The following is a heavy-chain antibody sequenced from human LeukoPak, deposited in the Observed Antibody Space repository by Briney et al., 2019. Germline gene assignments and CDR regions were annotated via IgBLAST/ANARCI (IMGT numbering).Heavy chain of an antibody. CDR2: IIPIFGTA. Sequence: ASVKVSCKASGYTFTSYAISWVRQAPGQGLEWMGGIIPIFGTANYAQKFQGRVTITADESTSTAYMELSSLRSEDTAVYYCARDNSVGDVAWWFDPWGQGTLVTVSS. CDR1: GYTFTSYA. CDR3: ARDNSVGDVAWWFDP. J-gene: IGHJ5*02. V-gene: IGHV1-69*13. D-gene: IGHD1-26*01.